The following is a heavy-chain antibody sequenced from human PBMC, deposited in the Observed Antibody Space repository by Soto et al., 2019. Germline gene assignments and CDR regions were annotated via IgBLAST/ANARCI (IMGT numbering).Heavy chain of an antibody. J-gene: IGHJ6*02. CDR2: MNPDSGNT. D-gene: IGHD3-22*01. Sequence: GASVKVSCKASGYTFTSYAINWVRQATGQGLEWMGWMNPDSGNTSYAQKFQGRVTMTRNTSTSTAYMELSSLRSEDTAVYYCARVCGYYSYYYDEVMDFWARGSWVTVSS. CDR3: ARVCGYYSYYYDEVMDF. V-gene: IGHV1-8*01. CDR1: GYTFTSYA.